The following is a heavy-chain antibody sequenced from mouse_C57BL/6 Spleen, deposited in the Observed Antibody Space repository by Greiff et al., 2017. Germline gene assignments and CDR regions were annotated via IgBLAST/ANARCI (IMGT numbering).Heavy chain of an antibody. CDR3: ARNADYGYYFDY. D-gene: IGHD2-4*01. V-gene: IGHV5-17*01. Sequence: EVMLVESGGGLVKPGGSLKLSCAASGFTFSDYGMHWVRQAPEKGLEWVAYVSSGSSTIYYADTVKGRFTISRDNAKNTLFLQMTSLRSEDTAMYYCARNADYGYYFDYWGQGTTLTVSS. CDR2: VSSGSSTI. CDR1: GFTFSDYG. J-gene: IGHJ2*01.